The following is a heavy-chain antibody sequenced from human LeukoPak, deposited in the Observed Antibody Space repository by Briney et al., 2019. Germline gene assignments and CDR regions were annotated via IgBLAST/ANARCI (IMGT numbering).Heavy chain of an antibody. CDR2: IAGGGDTT. D-gene: IGHD3-10*01. CDR1: GFTFSSYG. Sequence: GGSLRLSCVVSGFTFSSYGMSWVRQAPGKWLEWVSAIAGGGDTTYYADSVKGRFTISRDSFKNTLYLQMNSLRAEDTAVYYCAKDAGRGSGSYYLDYWGQGTLVTVSS. CDR3: AKDAGRGSGSYYLDY. J-gene: IGHJ4*02. V-gene: IGHV3-23*01.